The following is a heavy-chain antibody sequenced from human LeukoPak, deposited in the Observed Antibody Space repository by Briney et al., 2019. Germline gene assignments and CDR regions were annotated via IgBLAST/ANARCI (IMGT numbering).Heavy chain of an antibody. V-gene: IGHV3-30*02. D-gene: IGHD6-6*01. CDR1: GFTFSSYG. CDR2: IRYDGSNK. J-gene: IGHJ4*02. Sequence: PGGSLRLSCAASGFTFSSYGMHWVRQDPGKGLEWVAFIRYDGSNKYYADSVKGRFTISRDNSKNTLYLQMNSLRAEDTAVYYCAATYSSSFPFDYWGQGTLVTVSS. CDR3: AATYSSSFPFDY.